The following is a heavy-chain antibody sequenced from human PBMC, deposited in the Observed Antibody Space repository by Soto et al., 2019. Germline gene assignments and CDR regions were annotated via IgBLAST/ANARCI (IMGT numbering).Heavy chain of an antibody. Sequence: EVQLVESGGGLGQPGGSLRLSCAASGFTFSSYWMSWVRQAPGKGLEWVANIKQDGSEKYYVDSVKGRFTISRDNAKNSLYLQMNSLRAEDTAVYYCARYPGSLGPAAIFYYGMDVWGQGTTVTVSS. CDR1: GFTFSSYW. V-gene: IGHV3-7*03. CDR2: IKQDGSEK. D-gene: IGHD2-2*01. CDR3: ARYPGSLGPAAIFYYGMDV. J-gene: IGHJ6*02.